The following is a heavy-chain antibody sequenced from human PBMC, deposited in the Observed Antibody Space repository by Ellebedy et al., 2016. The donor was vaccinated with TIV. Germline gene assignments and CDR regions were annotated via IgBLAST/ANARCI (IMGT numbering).Heavy chain of an antibody. D-gene: IGHD1-1*01. J-gene: IGHJ4*01. Sequence: GESLKISCAASGFIFNSHGMHWVRQAPGKGLEWVAVISSHGMTTYYADSVKGRFTISRDNAKNTLYLQMNSLKAEDTAMYYCSTLSDTGYWGHGTLVTVSS. CDR2: ISSHGMTT. V-gene: IGHV3-30*03. CDR1: GFIFNSHG. CDR3: STLSDTGY.